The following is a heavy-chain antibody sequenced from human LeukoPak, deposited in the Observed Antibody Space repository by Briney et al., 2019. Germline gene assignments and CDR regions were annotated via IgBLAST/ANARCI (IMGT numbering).Heavy chain of an antibody. D-gene: IGHD4-17*01. V-gene: IGHV4-34*01. CDR1: GGSSSGYY. CDR2: INHSGGT. Sequence: SETLSLTCAVYGGSSSGYYWSWIRQPPGKGLEWIAEINHSGGTNYNASLRSRVTISADTSKNQFSLKLSSVTAADTAVYYCAIDYGDYPDYWGQGTLVSVSS. CDR3: AIDYGDYPDY. J-gene: IGHJ4*02.